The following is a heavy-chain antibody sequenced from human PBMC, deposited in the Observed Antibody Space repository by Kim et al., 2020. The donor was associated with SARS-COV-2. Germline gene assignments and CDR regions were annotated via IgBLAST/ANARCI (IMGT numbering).Heavy chain of an antibody. Sequence: GGSLRLSCAASGFTFSSYWMHWVRQAPGKGLVWVSRINSDGSSTSYADSVKGRFTISRDNAKNTLYLQMNSLRAEDMAVYYCSTWVRGANYYWGQGTLVTVSS. J-gene: IGHJ4*02. V-gene: IGHV3-74*01. CDR2: INSDGSST. CDR3: STWVRGANYY. CDR1: GFTFSSYW. D-gene: IGHD3-10*01.